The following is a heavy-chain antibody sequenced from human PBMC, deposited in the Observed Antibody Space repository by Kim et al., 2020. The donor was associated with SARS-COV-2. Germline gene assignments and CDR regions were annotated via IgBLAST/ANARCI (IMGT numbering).Heavy chain of an antibody. Sequence: GESLKISCKGSGYSFTSYWIGWVRQMPGKGLEWMGIIYPGDSDTRYSPSFQGQVTISADKSISTAYLQWSSLKASDTAMYYCARAFDGSGSYLADYYYYYGMDVWGQGTGHRLL. CDR1: GYSFTSYW. D-gene: IGHD3-10*01. V-gene: IGHV5-51*01. CDR3: ARAFDGSGSYLADYYYYYGMDV. J-gene: IGHJ6*02. CDR2: IYPGDSDT.